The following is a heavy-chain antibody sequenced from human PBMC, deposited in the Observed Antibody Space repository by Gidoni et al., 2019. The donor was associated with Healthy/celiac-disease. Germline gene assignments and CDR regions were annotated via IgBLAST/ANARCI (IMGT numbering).Heavy chain of an antibody. V-gene: IGHV3-33*01. D-gene: IGHD4-17*01. CDR3: ARGRTFYGDYIEQIVDY. J-gene: IGHJ4*02. Sequence: QVQLVESGGGVVKTGRSLRPYCAASGFPLLRYGMHWVRQAPRKGLEWVAVIWYDGSNKYYADSVKGRFTISRDNSKNTLYLQMNSLRAEDTAVYYCARGRTFYGDYIEQIVDYWGQGTLVTVSS. CDR2: IWYDGSNK. CDR1: GFPLLRYG.